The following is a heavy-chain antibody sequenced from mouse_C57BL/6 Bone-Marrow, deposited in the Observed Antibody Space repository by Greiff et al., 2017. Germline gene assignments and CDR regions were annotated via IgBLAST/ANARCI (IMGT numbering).Heavy chain of an antibody. CDR2: IYPGSGST. D-gene: IGHD1-1*01. Sequence: QVQLQQPGAELVKPGASVKMSCKASGYTFTSYWITWVKQRPGQGLEWIGDIYPGSGSTNYNEKFKSKATLTVDTSSSTAYMQLSSLTSEDSAVDDCAGRGGITTVAYAMDYWGQGTSVTVSS. CDR3: AGRGGITTVAYAMDY. CDR1: GYTFTSYW. V-gene: IGHV1-55*01. J-gene: IGHJ4*01.